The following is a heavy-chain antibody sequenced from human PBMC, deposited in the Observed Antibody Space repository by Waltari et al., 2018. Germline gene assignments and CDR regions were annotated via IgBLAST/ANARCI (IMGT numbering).Heavy chain of an antibody. J-gene: IGHJ5*02. D-gene: IGHD3-16*01. CDR1: GEMVASTSAA. V-gene: IGHV6-1*01. CDR3: ARDHPHDGGKFDP. CDR2: TYYRSKWYN. Sequence: QVQLQQSGPGLVKPSQTLSLTCAISGEMVASTSAAWNGIRRSPSRGLEWLGRTYYRSKWYNDYAVSVKSRITINPDTSKNQFSLQLNSVTPEDTAVYYCARDHPHDGGKFDPWGQGTLVTVSS.